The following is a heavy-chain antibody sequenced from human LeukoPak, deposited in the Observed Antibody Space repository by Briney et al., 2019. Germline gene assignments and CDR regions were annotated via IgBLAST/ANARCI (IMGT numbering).Heavy chain of an antibody. CDR2: ISSSSSYI. V-gene: IGHV3-21*01. Sequence: GGSLRLSCAASGFTFSSYSMNWVRQAPGKGLEWVSSISSSSSYIYYADSVKGRFTISRDNAKNSLYLQMNSLRAEDTAVYYCARSGFLLQKGYFDYWGQGTLVTVSS. J-gene: IGHJ4*02. CDR1: GFTFSSYS. D-gene: IGHD5-24*01. CDR3: ARSGFLLQKGYFDY.